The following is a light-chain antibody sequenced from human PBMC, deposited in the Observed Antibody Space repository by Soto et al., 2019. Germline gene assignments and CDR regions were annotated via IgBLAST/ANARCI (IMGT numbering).Light chain of an antibody. CDR1: QHISIY. CDR2: TTT. J-gene: IGKJ1*01. V-gene: IGKV1-39*01. Sequence: DIQMTQSPSSLSASVGDRVTITCRASQHISIYLNWYQQKPGKAPTLLIYTTTTLQSGVPSRFSGSGSGPEFNLTISSLQPEDFATYFCQQSSRTPWTFGPGTKVEIK. CDR3: QQSSRTPWT.